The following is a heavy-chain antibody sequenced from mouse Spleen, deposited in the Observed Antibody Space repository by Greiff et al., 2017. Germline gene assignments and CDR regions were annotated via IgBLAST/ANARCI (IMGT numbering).Heavy chain of an antibody. D-gene: IGHD2-12*01. CDR3: ARWDSYYSYDVPYYFDY. CDR2: INPYNGGT. CDR1: GYTFTDYY. V-gene: IGHV1-19*01. Sequence: SGPVLVKPGASVKMSCKASGYTFTDYYMNWVKQSHGKSLEWIGVINPYNGGTSYNQKFKGKATLTVDKSSSTAYMELNSLTSEDSAVYYCARWDSYYSYDVPYYFDYWGQGTTLTVSS. J-gene: IGHJ2*01.